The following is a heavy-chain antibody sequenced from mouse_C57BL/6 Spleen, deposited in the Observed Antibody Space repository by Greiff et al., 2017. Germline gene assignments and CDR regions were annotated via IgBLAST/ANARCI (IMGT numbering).Heavy chain of an antibody. J-gene: IGHJ2*01. Sequence: QVQLQQPGAELVRPGSSVKLSCKASGYTFTSYWMHWVKQRPIQGLEWIGNIDPSDSETHYNQQFKDKATLTVDKSSSTAYMQLSSLTSEDSAVYYCAIFYGNYDYFDYWGQGTTLTVSS. CDR2: IDPSDSET. CDR1: GYTFTSYW. D-gene: IGHD2-1*01. V-gene: IGHV1-52*01. CDR3: AIFYGNYDYFDY.